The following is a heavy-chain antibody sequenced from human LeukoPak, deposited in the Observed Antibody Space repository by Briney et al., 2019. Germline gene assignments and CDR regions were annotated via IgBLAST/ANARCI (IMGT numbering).Heavy chain of an antibody. J-gene: IGHJ4*02. CDR1: GGSVTNENYY. V-gene: IGHV4-61*01. CDR3: ARYAGRDAHFDH. CDR2: VYYSGST. Sequence: SETLSLTCTVSGGSVTNENYYWSWIRQPPGKGLEWIEYVYYSGSTNNNPSLWSRLSISVDTSKNQFSLKLSSVTAADTAVYYCARYAGRDAHFDHWGQGTLVTVSS.